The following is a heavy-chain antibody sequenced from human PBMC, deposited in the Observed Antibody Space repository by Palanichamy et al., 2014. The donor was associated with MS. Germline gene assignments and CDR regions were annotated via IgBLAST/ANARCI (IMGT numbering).Heavy chain of an antibody. D-gene: IGHD3-22*01. CDR2: IYPDDSET. CDR1: GYNFNNYW. Sequence: EVQLVQSGAEVKEPGESLKIACKGSGYNFNNYWIGWVRQMPGKGLEWMGIIYPDDSETKYGPSFQGQVTISADKSISTTYLQWSSLKASDTAIYFCARPGDEHQYDTRAPKAGAFDIWGPGTKVTVSS. CDR3: ARPGDEHQYDTRAPKAGAFDI. J-gene: IGHJ3*02. V-gene: IGHV5-51*01.